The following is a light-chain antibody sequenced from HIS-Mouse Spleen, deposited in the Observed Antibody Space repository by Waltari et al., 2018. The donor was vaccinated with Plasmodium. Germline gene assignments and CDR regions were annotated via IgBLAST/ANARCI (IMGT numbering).Light chain of an antibody. CDR2: VGS. CDR3: CSYAGSSTLV. Sequence: QSALTQPASVSGSPGPSITISCTGTSSDVGSYNLVSWYQQHPGKAPKLMIYVGSKRPSGVSNRFSGSKSGNTASLTISGLQAEDEADYYCCSYAGSSTLVFGGGTKLTVL. V-gene: IGLV2-23*01. J-gene: IGLJ3*02. CDR1: SSDVGSYNL.